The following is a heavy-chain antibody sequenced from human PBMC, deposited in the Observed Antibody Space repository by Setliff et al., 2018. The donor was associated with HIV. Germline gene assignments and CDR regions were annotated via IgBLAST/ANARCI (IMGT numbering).Heavy chain of an antibody. Sequence: SETLSLTCNVSGASISGYYWSWIRRPPGKGLELIGYISYTGSTNYNPSLKSRVTISVDRSKNQFSLNLTSVTAADTAVYYCARSKTFYDFWGGYYTHGAFKIWGLGTMVTVSS. CDR2: ISYTGST. CDR1: GASISGYY. J-gene: IGHJ3*02. CDR3: ARSKTFYDFWGGYYTHGAFKI. V-gene: IGHV4-59*12. D-gene: IGHD3-3*01.